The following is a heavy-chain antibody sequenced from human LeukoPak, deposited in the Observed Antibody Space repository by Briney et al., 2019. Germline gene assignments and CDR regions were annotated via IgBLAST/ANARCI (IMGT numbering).Heavy chain of an antibody. Sequence: SLKVSCKASGGTFSSYAISWVRQAPGQGLEWMGGIIPIFGTANYAQKFQGRVTITADESTSTAYMELSSLRSEDTAVYYCASSGELRVYYYYYGMDVWGQGTTVTVSS. J-gene: IGHJ6*02. D-gene: IGHD2-15*01. CDR3: ASSGELRVYYYYYGMDV. V-gene: IGHV1-69*01. CDR2: IIPIFGTA. CDR1: GGTFSSYA.